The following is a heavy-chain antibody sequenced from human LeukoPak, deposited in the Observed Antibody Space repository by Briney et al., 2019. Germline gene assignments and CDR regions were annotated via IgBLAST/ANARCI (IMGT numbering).Heavy chain of an antibody. V-gene: IGHV3-53*01. Sequence: GGSLRLSCVASGFTVSNNHMNWVRQAPGKGLEWVSIIYSGGTTYYADSVKGRLTISRDNSNNMLYLQMNSLRAEDTAVYYCARDSSSHYYFDYWGQGTLVTVSS. CDR3: ARDSSSHYYFDY. D-gene: IGHD2-2*01. CDR2: IYSGGTT. J-gene: IGHJ4*02. CDR1: GFTVSNNH.